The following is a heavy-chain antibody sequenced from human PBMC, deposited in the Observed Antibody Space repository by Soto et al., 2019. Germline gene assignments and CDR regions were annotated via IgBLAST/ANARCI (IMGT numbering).Heavy chain of an antibody. D-gene: IGHD6-13*01. V-gene: IGHV4-59*01. CDR2: IYYSGST. J-gene: IGHJ4*02. CDR1: GCSISSYY. CDR3: ARGPSGNNFDY. Sequence: XETLSLTCTVAGCSISSYYWSWIRQPPGKGLEWIGYIYYSGSTNYNPSLKSRVTISVDTSKNQFSLKLSSVTAADTAVYYCARGPSGNNFDYWGQGTLVTVSS.